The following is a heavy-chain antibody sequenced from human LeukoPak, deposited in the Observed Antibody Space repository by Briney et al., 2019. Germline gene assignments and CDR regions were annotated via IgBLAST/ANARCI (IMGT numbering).Heavy chain of an antibody. CDR3: ARDSGTTGEVKFDP. CDR2: MYSSGS. J-gene: IGHJ5*02. Sequence: SETLSLTCTVSGVSISSSYSYWGWIRQTAGKGLEWIGRMYSSGSNYNPSLKSRVTMSIDTSTNQLSLKLSSVTAADTAVYYCARDSGTTGEVKFDPWGQGTLVTVSS. D-gene: IGHD3-10*01. CDR1: GVSISSSYSY. V-gene: IGHV4-39*07.